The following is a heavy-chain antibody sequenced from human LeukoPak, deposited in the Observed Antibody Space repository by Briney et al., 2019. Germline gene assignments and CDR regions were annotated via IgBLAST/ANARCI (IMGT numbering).Heavy chain of an antibody. CDR3: ARFDYSNYSYYMDG. CDR2: MNPILGNA. V-gene: IGHV1-8*01. CDR1: GYTFTSYA. J-gene: IGHJ6*03. Sequence: ASVKVSCKASGYTFTSYAINWVRQATGQGLEWMGRMNPILGNADYAQKFQGRVTMTRNKSISTAYMELSSLRSEDTAVYYCARFDYSNYSYYMDGWGEGTTVTVSS. D-gene: IGHD4-11*01.